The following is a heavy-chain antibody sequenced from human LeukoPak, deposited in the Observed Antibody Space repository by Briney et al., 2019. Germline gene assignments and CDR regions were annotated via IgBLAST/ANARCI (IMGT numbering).Heavy chain of an antibody. Sequence: SETLSLTCTVSGGSISSYYWSWIRQPPGKGLEWIGYIYYSGSTYYNPSLKSRVTISVDTSKNQFSLKLSSVTAADTAVYYCAREGGYDFWSGYSLYYYYYMDVWGKGTTVTVSS. CDR1: GGSISSYY. CDR3: AREGGYDFWSGYSLYYYYYMDV. D-gene: IGHD3-3*01. J-gene: IGHJ6*03. CDR2: IYYSGST. V-gene: IGHV4-59*12.